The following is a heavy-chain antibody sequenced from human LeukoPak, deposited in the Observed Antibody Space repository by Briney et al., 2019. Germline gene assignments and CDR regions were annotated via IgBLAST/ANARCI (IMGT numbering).Heavy chain of an antibody. D-gene: IGHD6-13*01. CDR1: GFTFTTYT. CDR2: ITSSSSYI. CDR3: ARGHSSSSFDY. V-gene: IGHV3-21*06. Sequence: GGSLRLSCAASGFTFTTYTMNWVRQAPGKGLEWVSSITSSSSYIYYADSVKGRVTISRDSAKNSLYLQMNSLRAEDTAAYYCARGHSSSSFDYWGQGTLVTVSS. J-gene: IGHJ4*02.